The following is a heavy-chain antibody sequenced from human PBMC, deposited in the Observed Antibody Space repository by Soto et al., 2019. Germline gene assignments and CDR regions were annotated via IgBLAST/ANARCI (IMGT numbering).Heavy chain of an antibody. CDR3: ARRMYYYGSGSYSPMDV. D-gene: IGHD3-10*01. CDR2: IYYSGST. CDR1: GGSISSYY. J-gene: IGHJ6*02. V-gene: IGHV4-59*01. Sequence: SETLSLTCTVSGGSISSYYWSWIRQPPGKGLEWIGYIYYSGSTNYNPSLKSRVTISVDTSKNQFSLKLSSVTAADTAVYYCARRMYYYGSGSYSPMDVWGQGTTVTVSS.